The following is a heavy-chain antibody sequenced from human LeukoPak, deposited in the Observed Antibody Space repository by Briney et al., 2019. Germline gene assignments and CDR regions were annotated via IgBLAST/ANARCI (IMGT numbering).Heavy chain of an antibody. J-gene: IGHJ3*02. Sequence: GGSLRLSCAASGFTFDNYGMSWVRQAPGKGLEWVSGINWNGRMTSYADSVKGRLTISRDNAKNSLYLQMNSLRAEDTALYHCARGYYYDRGGGAFDIWGQGTMVTVSS. CDR3: ARGYYYDRGGGAFDI. CDR2: INWNGRMT. CDR1: GFTFDNYG. D-gene: IGHD3-22*01. V-gene: IGHV3-20*01.